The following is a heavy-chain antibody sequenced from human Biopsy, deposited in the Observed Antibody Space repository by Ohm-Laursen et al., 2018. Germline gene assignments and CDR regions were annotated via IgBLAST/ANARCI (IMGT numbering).Heavy chain of an antibody. CDR2: ISHTGYT. V-gene: IGHV4-59*12. J-gene: IGHJ3*01. CDR1: GASIKSFY. D-gene: IGHD3-22*01. Sequence: GTLSLTCSVSGASIKSFYWSWIRQSPGKGLQWIAFISHTGYTSYNSSLKSRVTMSVDTSKEQLSLRLRSVTAADTAMYYCASVVLGPTNDAFDLWGQGTMVVVSS. CDR3: ASVVLGPTNDAFDL.